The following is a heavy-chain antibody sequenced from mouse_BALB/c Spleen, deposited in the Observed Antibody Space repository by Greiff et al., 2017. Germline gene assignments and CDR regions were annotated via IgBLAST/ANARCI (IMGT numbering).Heavy chain of an antibody. CDR2: IYPGSGST. D-gene: IGHD1-1*01. Sequence: LKQPGSELVRPGASVKLSCKASGYTFTSYWMHWVKQRPGQGLEWIGNIYPGSGSTNYDEKFKSKATLTVDTSSSTAYMQLSSLTSEDSAVYYCTRGGTTVERDYWGQGTTLTVAS. V-gene: IGHV1S22*01. CDR1: GYTFTSYW. CDR3: TRGGTTVERDY. J-gene: IGHJ2*01.